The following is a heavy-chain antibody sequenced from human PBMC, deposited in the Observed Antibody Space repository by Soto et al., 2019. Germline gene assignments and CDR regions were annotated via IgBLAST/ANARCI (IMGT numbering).Heavy chain of an antibody. V-gene: IGHV4-59*01. CDR2: IYYSGST. D-gene: IGHD3-22*01. CDR1: GGSISTYW. J-gene: IGHJ4*02. Sequence: PSETLSLTCTVSGGSISTYWWSWIRQPPRRGLEWIGYIYYSGSTNYNPSLKSRVTISVDTSKNQFSLKLTSVTAADTAVYYCVEPPGYYSDSTTYYSVWGRGTLVTVSS. CDR3: VEPPGYYSDSTTYYSV.